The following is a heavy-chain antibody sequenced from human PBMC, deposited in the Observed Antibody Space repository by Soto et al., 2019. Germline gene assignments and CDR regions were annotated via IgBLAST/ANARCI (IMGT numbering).Heavy chain of an antibody. J-gene: IGHJ3*02. CDR3: ARVMNRVPAAAPPQIDDAFDI. Sequence: GASVKVYCKASGGTFSSYAISWVRQAPGQGLEWMGGIIPIFGTANYAQKFQGRVTITADESTSTAYMELSSLRSEDTAVYYCARVMNRVPAAAPPQIDDAFDIWGQGTMVTVSS. CDR1: GGTFSSYA. CDR2: IIPIFGTA. V-gene: IGHV1-69*13. D-gene: IGHD2-2*01.